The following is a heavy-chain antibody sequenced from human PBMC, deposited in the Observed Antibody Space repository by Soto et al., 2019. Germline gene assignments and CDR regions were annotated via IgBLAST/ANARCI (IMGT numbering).Heavy chain of an antibody. J-gene: IGHJ4*02. V-gene: IGHV4-59*01. CDR1: GGSISSYY. CDR2: IYYSGST. D-gene: IGHD3-10*01. CDR3: ARAEFGPSFFDY. Sequence: QVQLQESGPGLVKPSETLSLTCTVSGGSISSYYWSWIRQPPGKGLEWIGYIYYSGSTNYNPSLKSRVTISVDTSKNQFSLKLSSVTAADTAVYYCARAEFGPSFFDYWGQGTLVTVSS.